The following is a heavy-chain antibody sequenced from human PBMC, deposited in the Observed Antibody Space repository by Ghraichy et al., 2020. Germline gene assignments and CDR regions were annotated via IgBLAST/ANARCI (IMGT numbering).Heavy chain of an antibody. Sequence: GGSLRLSCAASGFTFGTYAMTWVRQAPGKGLEWVSGISGSDYSTYYANSVKGRFTISRDNSKNTLYLQMNSLRVEDTAVYYCAKGGGSYPLLDAFDIWGQGTMVTVSS. CDR3: AKGGGSYPLLDAFDI. J-gene: IGHJ3*02. V-gene: IGHV3-23*01. D-gene: IGHD1-26*01. CDR1: GFTFGTYA. CDR2: ISGSDYST.